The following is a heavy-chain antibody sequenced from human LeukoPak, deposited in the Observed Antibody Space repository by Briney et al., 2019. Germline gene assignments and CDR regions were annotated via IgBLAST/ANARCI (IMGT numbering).Heavy chain of an antibody. V-gene: IGHV3-23*01. CDR2: ISGSGGIT. CDR1: RFTFSNYA. CDR3: AKEGYSSSWNADFDY. D-gene: IGHD6-13*01. J-gene: IGHJ4*02. Sequence: GGSLRLSCAASRFTFSNYAMGWVRQAPGKGLEWVSAISGSGGITYYADSVKGRFTISRDNSKNTLYLRMNSLRAEDTAVYYCAKEGYSSSWNADFDYWGQGTLVIVSS.